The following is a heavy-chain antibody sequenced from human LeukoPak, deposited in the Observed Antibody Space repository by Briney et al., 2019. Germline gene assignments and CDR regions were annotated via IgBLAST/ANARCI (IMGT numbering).Heavy chain of an antibody. D-gene: IGHD2-8*02. Sequence: SETLSLTCTVSGGSVSSSSYYWGWIRQSPGKGLEWIGSIYYSGSTYYNPSLKSRVTISVDTSKNQFSLKLSSVTAADTAVYYCARQGGVAARYSDYWGQGTLVTVSS. CDR2: IYYSGST. CDR3: ARQGGVAARYSDY. CDR1: GGSVSSSSYY. J-gene: IGHJ4*02. V-gene: IGHV4-39*01.